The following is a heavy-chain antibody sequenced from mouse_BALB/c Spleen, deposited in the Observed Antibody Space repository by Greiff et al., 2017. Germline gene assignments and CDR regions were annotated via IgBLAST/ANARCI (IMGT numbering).Heavy chain of an antibody. CDR3: ASLQPFDY. D-gene: IGHD6-1*01. Sequence: EVKLMESGAELVKPGASVKLSCTASGFNIKDTYMHWVKQRPEQGLEWIGRIDPANGNTKYDPKFQGKATITADTSSNTAYLQLSSLTSEDTAVYYCASLQPFDYWGQGTTLTVSS. CDR2: IDPANGNT. J-gene: IGHJ2*01. V-gene: IGHV14-3*02. CDR1: GFNIKDTY.